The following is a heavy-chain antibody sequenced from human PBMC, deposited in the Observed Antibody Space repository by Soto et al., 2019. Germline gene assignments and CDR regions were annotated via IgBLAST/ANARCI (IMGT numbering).Heavy chain of an antibody. D-gene: IGHD6-19*01. Sequence: QVQLVQSGAEVKKPGASVKVSCKASGYTFTSYGINWVRQAPGQGLEWMGWISAYNGNTNYAQKLQGRVTMTTGTCRSTAYMERRSTRFDEVAVYYCARDLAGAGKEKDYWGQGTLVTVSS. CDR1: GYTFTSYG. CDR2: ISAYNGNT. J-gene: IGHJ4*02. V-gene: IGHV1-18*03. CDR3: ARDLAGAGKEKDY.